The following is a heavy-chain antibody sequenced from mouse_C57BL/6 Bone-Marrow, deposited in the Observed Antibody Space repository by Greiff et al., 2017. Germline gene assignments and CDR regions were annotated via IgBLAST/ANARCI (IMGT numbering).Heavy chain of an antibody. CDR2: IYPRSGNT. CDR3: ARDDGYPLYYYAMDY. CDR1: GYTFTSYG. Sequence: QVQLKESGAELARPGASVKLSCKASGYTFTSYGISWVKQRTGQGLEWIGEIYPRSGNTYYNEKFKGKATLPADKSSSSAYMELRSLTSEDSAVYFCARDDGYPLYYYAMDYWGQGTSVTVSS. J-gene: IGHJ4*01. V-gene: IGHV1-81*01. D-gene: IGHD2-3*01.